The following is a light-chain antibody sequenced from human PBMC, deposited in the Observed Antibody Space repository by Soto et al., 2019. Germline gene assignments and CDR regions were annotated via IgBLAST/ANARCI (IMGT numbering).Light chain of an antibody. CDR2: AAS. V-gene: IGKV1-39*01. Sequence: DIQMTQSPSSLSASIGDKVTVTCRASQTISTYLNWYQQKPGRAPKLLIYAASSLQSGVPSRFSGSGSGTDFALTISSLQPEDFATYYCQQCYSPPLSFGGGTKVDIK. CDR1: QTISTY. J-gene: IGKJ4*01. CDR3: QQCYSPPLS.